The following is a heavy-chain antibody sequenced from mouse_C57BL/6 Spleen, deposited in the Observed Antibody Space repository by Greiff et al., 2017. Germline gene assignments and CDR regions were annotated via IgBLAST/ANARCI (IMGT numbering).Heavy chain of an antibody. J-gene: IGHJ4*01. D-gene: IGHD3-2*02. CDR1: GYTFTSYW. CDR2: IYPGSGST. CDR3: ASGIYSSGLYMDD. Sequence: QVQLQQSGAELVKPGASVKMSCKASGYTFTSYWITWVKQRPGQGLEWIGDIYPGSGSTNYNEKFKSKATLTVDTSSSTAYMQLSSLTSEDSAVYDCASGIYSSGLYMDDWGQGTSVTVSS. V-gene: IGHV1-55*01.